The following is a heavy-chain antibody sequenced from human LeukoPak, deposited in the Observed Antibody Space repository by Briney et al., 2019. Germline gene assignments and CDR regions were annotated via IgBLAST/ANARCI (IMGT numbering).Heavy chain of an antibody. CDR1: GFTFSSYW. V-gene: IGHV3-7*01. D-gene: IGHD2-2*01. J-gene: IGHJ4*02. CDR3: ARSLWGSTSCFDY. CDR2: IKQGGSEK. Sequence: GGSLRLSCAASGFTFSSYWMSWVRQAPGKGLEWVANIKQGGSEKYYVDSVKGRFTISRDNAKNSLYLQMNSLRAEDTAVYYCARSLWGSTSCFDYWGQGTLVTVSS.